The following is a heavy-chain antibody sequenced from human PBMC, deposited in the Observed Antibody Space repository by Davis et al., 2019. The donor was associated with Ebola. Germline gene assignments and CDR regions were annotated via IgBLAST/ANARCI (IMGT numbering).Heavy chain of an antibody. CDR1: GGSFSGYY. CDR2: IHHSGST. D-gene: IGHD1-1*01. V-gene: IGHV4-34*01. Sequence: MPSETLSLTCAVYGGSFSGYYWSWIRQPPGKGLEWIGEIHHSGSTNYNPALKSRVTISVDTSKNQCSLKLSSVTAADTAVYYCARGRQSYYYYYMDVWGKGTTVTVSS. J-gene: IGHJ6*03. CDR3: ARGRQSYYYYYMDV.